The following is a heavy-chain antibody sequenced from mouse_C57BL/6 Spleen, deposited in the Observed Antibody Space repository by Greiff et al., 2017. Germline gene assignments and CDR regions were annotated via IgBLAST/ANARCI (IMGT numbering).Heavy chain of an antibody. V-gene: IGHV1-9*01. J-gene: IGHJ2*01. D-gene: IGHD2-4*01. CDR1: GYTFTGYW. Sequence: VQLQQSGAELMKPGASVKLSCKATGYTFTGYWIEWVKQRPGHGLEWIGEILPGSGSTNYNEKIKGKATFTADTSSNTAYMQLSSLPTEDSAIYYGENYNDYDGGKSNYWGQGTTLTVSS. CDR2: ILPGSGST. CDR3: ENYNDYDGGKSNY.